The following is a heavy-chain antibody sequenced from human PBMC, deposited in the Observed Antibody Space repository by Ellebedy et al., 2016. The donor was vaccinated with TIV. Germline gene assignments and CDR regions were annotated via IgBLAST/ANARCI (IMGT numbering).Heavy chain of an antibody. J-gene: IGHJ6*02. CDR3: AREGLGGQGDMDV. CDR2: IWSDGSEE. D-gene: IGHD3-10*01. V-gene: IGHV3-33*01. Sequence: PGGSLTLSCAPSGFIFSHYHMHWVRQAPGKGLEWMALIWSDGSEEYYAASVKGRFTLSSDNSKHTLYLQMNSLTAKDTAVYYCAREGLGGQGDMDVWGQGTTVTVSS. CDR1: GFIFSHYH.